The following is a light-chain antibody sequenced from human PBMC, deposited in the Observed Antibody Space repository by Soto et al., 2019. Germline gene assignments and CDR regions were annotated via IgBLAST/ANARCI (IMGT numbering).Light chain of an antibody. CDR1: QTISSW. Sequence: DIQMTQSPSTLCGSVGDRVTITCRASQTISSWLAWYQQKPGKAPKLLIYKASTLKSGVPSRFSGSGSGTEFTLTISSLQPDDFATYYCQHYNSYSEAFGQGTKVDIK. CDR2: KAS. V-gene: IGKV1-5*03. J-gene: IGKJ1*01. CDR3: QHYNSYSEA.